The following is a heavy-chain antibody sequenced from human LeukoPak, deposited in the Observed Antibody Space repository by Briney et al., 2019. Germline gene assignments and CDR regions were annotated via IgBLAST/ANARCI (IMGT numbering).Heavy chain of an antibody. CDR3: ARGQSQNYYDSSGYPDY. CDR2: INHSGST. V-gene: IGHV4-34*01. J-gene: IGHJ4*02. D-gene: IGHD3-22*01. CDR1: GGSFSGYY. Sequence: SETLSLTCAVYGGSFSGYYWSWIRQPPGKGLEWIGEINHSGSTIYNPSLKSRVTISVDTSKNQFSLKLSSVTAADTAVYYCARGQSQNYYDSSGYPDYWGQGTLVTVSS.